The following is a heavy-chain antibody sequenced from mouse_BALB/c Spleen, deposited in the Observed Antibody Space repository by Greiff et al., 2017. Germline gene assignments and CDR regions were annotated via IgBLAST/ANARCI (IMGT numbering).Heavy chain of an antibody. D-gene: IGHD1-2*01. CDR3: ARSITTALYFDY. J-gene: IGHJ2*01. V-gene: IGHV5-9-4*01. CDR2: ISSGGSYT. CDR1: GFTFSSYA. Sequence: EVMLVESGGGLVKPGGSLKLSCAASGFTFSSYAMSWVRQSPEKRLEWVAEISSGGSYTYYPDTVTGRFTISRDNAKNTLYLEMSSLRSEDTAMYYCARSITTALYFDYWGQGTTLTVSS.